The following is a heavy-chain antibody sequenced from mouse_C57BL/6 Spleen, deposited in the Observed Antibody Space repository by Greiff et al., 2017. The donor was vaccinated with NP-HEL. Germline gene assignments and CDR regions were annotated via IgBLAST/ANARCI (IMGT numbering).Heavy chain of an antibody. V-gene: IGHV1-53*01. D-gene: IGHD1-1*01. CDR2: INPSNGGT. Sequence: VQLQQPGTELVKPGASVKLSCKASGYTFTSYWMPWVKQRPGQGLEWIGNINPSNGGTNYNEKFKSKATLTLSQSSSTAYMQLSSLTSADSAVSYCARSEAYGSPYYFDYWGQGTTLTVSS. CDR3: ARSEAYGSPYYFDY. CDR1: GYTFTSYW. J-gene: IGHJ2*01.